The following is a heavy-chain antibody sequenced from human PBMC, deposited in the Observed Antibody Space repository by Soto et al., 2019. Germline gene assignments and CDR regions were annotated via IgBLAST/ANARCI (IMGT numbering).Heavy chain of an antibody. V-gene: IGHV3-21*01. J-gene: IGHJ4*02. D-gene: IGHD2-2*01. CDR1: GFYFNNYG. CDR2: VSKSDYT. CDR3: AREDSIIIPAVSDF. Sequence: GGSQRLSCTVSGFYFNNYGINWVRQPPGKGLEWVSSVSKSDYTYYSDSVKGRFTISRDNAKNSVSLQMNSLRAEDTAVYYCAREDSIIIPAVSDFWGQGTLVTVSS.